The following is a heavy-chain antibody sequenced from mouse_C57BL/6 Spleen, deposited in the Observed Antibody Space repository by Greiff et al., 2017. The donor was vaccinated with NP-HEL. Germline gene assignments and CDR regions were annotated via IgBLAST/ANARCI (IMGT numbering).Heavy chain of an antibody. V-gene: IGHV1-50*01. D-gene: IGHD2-1*01. CDR2: IDPSDSYT. CDR3: ARIYYGNSYAMDY. CDR1: GYTFTSYW. Sequence: VQLQQSGAELVKPGASVKLSCKASGYTFTSYWMQWVKQRPGQGLEWIGEIDPSDSYTNYNQKFKGKATLTVDTSSSTAYMQLSSLTSEDSAVYYCARIYYGNSYAMDYWGQRTSVTVSS. J-gene: IGHJ4*01.